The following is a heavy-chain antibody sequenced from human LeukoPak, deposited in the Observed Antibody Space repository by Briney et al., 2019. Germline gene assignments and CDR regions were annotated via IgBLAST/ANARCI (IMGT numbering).Heavy chain of an antibody. J-gene: IGHJ4*02. CDR2: IPYDGSNK. D-gene: IGHD3-22*01. Sequence: GGSLRLSCAASGFSFSNHGMHWIRQAPGKGLEWVAFIPYDGSNKYYSDSVKGRFTISRDNSRKTLYLQMNSLRPEDTAVYYCAKDFSVYYYDSRVLDYWGQGTLVTVSS. CDR1: GFSFSNHG. V-gene: IGHV3-30*02. CDR3: AKDFSVYYYDSRVLDY.